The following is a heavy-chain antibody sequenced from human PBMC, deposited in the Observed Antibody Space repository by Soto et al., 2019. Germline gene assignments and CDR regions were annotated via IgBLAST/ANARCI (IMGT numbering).Heavy chain of an antibody. V-gene: IGHV1-18*01. Sequence: ASVKVSCKASGYTFTSYGISWVRQAPGQGLEWMGWISAYNGNTNYAQKLQGRVTMTTDTSTSTAYMELRSLRSDDTAVYYCARDQRYCSGGSCYFRSSGGSDYWGQGTLVTVSS. D-gene: IGHD2-15*01. J-gene: IGHJ4*02. CDR2: ISAYNGNT. CDR1: GYTFTSYG. CDR3: ARDQRYCSGGSCYFRSSGGSDY.